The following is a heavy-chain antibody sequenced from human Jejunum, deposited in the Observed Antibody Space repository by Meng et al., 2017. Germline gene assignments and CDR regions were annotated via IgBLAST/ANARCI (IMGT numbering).Heavy chain of an antibody. CDR2: ISAYYGST. J-gene: IGHJ4*02. D-gene: IGHD1-26*01. V-gene: IGHV1-18*03. CDR3: VREGGSNPYYFEY. Sequence: QVQLVQSGAEVKKPGASVKVSCKASGYPFTTYGISWVRQAPGQGLEWMGWISAYYGSTNYAQRLQGRVTLTRDTSTSTVYMDLRSLRSDDMAVYYCVREGGSNPYYFEYWGQGTLVTVSS. CDR1: GYPFTTYG.